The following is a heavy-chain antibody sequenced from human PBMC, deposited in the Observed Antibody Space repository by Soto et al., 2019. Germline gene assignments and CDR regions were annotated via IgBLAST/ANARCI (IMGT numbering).Heavy chain of an antibody. CDR2: LSGSSDGT. Sequence: PGWSLRLSCAGSGFTFSNYGMSWVRQAPGKGLEWVSILSGSSDGTYYADSVKGRFTISRDNSKNTLYLQVNSLRAEDTAVYYCAKDRSTGVTTADTQFDYWGQRTLVTVSX. J-gene: IGHJ4*02. V-gene: IGHV3-23*01. D-gene: IGHD6-13*01. CDR3: AKDRSTGVTTADTQFDY. CDR1: GFTFSNYG.